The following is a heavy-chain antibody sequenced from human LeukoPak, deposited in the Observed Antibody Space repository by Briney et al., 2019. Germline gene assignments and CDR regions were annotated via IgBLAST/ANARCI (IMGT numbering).Heavy chain of an antibody. Sequence: GGSLRLSCAASGFTFSSYGMHWVRQAPGKGLEWVAVISYDGSNKYYADSVKGRFTISRDDSKNTLYLQMNSLRAEDTAVYYCAEDVDPFGSGSYVEGFDYWGQGTLVTVSS. V-gene: IGHV3-30*18. J-gene: IGHJ4*02. CDR1: GFTFSSYG. CDR2: ISYDGSNK. D-gene: IGHD3-10*01. CDR3: AEDVDPFGSGSYVEGFDY.